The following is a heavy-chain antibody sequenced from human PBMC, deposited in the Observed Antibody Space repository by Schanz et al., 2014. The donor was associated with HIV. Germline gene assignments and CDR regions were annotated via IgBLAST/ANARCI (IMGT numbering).Heavy chain of an antibody. CDR1: GFTFSSYG. V-gene: IGHV3-30*18. CDR3: AKAEDYGDYVVAFDI. Sequence: VQLVESGGGLVKPGGSLRLSCAASGFTFSSYGMHWVRQAPGKGLEWVAVISYDGSNKYYADSVKGRFTISRDNSKNTLYLKMNSLRAEDTAVYYCAKAEDYGDYVVAFDIWGQGTMVTVSS. CDR2: ISYDGSNK. J-gene: IGHJ3*02. D-gene: IGHD4-17*01.